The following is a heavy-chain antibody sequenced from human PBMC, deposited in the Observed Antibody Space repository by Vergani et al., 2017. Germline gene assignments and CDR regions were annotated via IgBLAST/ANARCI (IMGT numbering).Heavy chain of an antibody. D-gene: IGHD1-1*01. CDR1: GFPFSDYG. CDR3: ARDFLTRVTTLDYYYMGV. Sequence: QVQLVESGGGEVQPGRSLRLSCSAAGFPFSDYGVHWVRQAPGKGLEWVPVISYDGNKKNYADSVKGRFTISRDNSKNTLYLEMNALRAEDTAVYYCARDFLTRVTTLDYYYMGVWGKGTTVTVSS. CDR2: ISYDGNKK. V-gene: IGHV3-30*03. J-gene: IGHJ6*03.